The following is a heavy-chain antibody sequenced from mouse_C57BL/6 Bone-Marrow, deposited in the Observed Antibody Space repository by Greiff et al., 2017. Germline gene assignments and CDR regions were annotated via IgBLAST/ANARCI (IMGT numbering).Heavy chain of an antibody. J-gene: IGHJ3*01. Sequence: LQQPGSELVRPGASVKLSCKASGYTFTSYWMHWVKQRHGQGLEWIGNIYPGSGSTNYDEKFKSKGTLTVDTSSSTAYMHLSSLTSEDSAVYYCTRDGFAYWGQGNLVTVSA. CDR3: TRDGFAY. CDR2: IYPGSGST. V-gene: IGHV1S22*01. CDR1: GYTFTSYW.